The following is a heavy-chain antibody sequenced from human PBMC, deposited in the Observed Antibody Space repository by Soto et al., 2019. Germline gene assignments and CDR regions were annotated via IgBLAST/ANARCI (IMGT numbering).Heavy chain of an antibody. V-gene: IGHV1-8*01. CDR1: GYTFTSYD. D-gene: IGHD1-26*01. CDR2: MNPNSGNT. Sequence: ASVKVSCKASGYTFTSYDINWVRQATGQGLEWMGWMNPNSGNTGYAQKFQGRVTMTRNTSMSTAYMELRSLRSDDTAVYYCARGEWANWFDPWGQGTLVTVSS. J-gene: IGHJ5*02. CDR3: ARGEWANWFDP.